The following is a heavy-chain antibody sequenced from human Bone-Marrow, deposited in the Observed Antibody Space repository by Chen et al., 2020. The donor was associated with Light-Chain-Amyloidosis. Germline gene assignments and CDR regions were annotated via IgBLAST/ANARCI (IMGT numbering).Heavy chain of an antibody. CDR2: INDEGSST. D-gene: IGHD3-22*01. CDR3: ARGARRGSYYDNSGHRGIDS. Sequence: EVQLVESGGGLVQPGGSLRLSCAVSGFTLSTYWMHWVRQAPGKGLVWLSRINDEGSSTAYADSVKGRFTISRDNAKNTLFLQMNSLRGEDTAVYYCARGARRGSYYDNSGHRGIDSWGQGTLVTVSS. J-gene: IGHJ4*02. V-gene: IGHV3-74*01. CDR1: GFTLSTYW.